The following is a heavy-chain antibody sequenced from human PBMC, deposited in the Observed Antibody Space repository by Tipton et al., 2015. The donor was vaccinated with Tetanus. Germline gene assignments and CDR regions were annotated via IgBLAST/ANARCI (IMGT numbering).Heavy chain of an antibody. D-gene: IGHD1/OR15-1a*01. CDR2: IYHSGST. Sequence: TLSLTCAVSGGSISSGGYSWSWIRQPPGKGLEWIGYIYHSGSTYYTPSLKSRVTISVDRSKNQFSLKLSTVTAADTAVYYCARALRGEHVDYWGQGTLVTVSS. J-gene: IGHJ4*02. V-gene: IGHV4-30-2*01. CDR3: ARALRGEHVDY. CDR1: GGSISSGGYS.